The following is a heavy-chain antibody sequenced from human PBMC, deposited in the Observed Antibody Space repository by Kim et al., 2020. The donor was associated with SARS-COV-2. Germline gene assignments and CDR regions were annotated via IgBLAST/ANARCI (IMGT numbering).Heavy chain of an antibody. CDR3: SRDHSTYYYDSSGYYRALTPAYYYYGMDV. J-gene: IGHJ6*02. CDR1: GFTFSDYY. D-gene: IGHD3-22*01. Sequence: GGSLRLSCAASGFTFSDYYMSWIRQAPGKGLEWVSYISSSSSYTNYADSVKGRFTISRDNAKNSLYLQKNSLRAEDTAVYYCSRDHSTYYYDSSGYYRALTPAYYYYGMDVWGQGTTVTVSS. V-gene: IGHV3-11*05. CDR2: ISSSSSYT.